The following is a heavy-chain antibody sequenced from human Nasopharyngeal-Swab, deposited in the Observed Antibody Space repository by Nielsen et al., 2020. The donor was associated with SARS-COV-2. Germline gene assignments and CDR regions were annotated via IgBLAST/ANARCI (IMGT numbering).Heavy chain of an antibody. CDR1: GFTLNNHG. Sequence: GESLKISCAASGFTLNNHGMHWVRQAPGRGPEWVAVISYEGSLKNYADSVKGRFTIARDNSKSTVYLQMNRLRVEDTAVYYCAKRGAFLEILTGYPPIDYWGVGTLVIVSS. V-gene: IGHV3-30*18. J-gene: IGHJ4*02. D-gene: IGHD3-9*01. CDR2: ISYEGSLK. CDR3: AKRGAFLEILTGYPPIDY.